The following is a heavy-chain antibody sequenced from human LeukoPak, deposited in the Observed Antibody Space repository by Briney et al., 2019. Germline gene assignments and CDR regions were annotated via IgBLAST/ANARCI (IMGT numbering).Heavy chain of an antibody. Sequence: SETLSLSCAVYGGSFSGYYWSWIRQPPGKGLEWIGEINHSGSTNYNPSLKSRVTISVDTSKNQFSLKLSSVTAADTAVYYCARRGGYSYGYVVDYWGQGTLVTVSS. D-gene: IGHD5-18*01. CDR2: INHSGST. J-gene: IGHJ4*02. CDR3: ARRGGYSYGYVVDY. CDR1: GGSFSGYY. V-gene: IGHV4-34*01.